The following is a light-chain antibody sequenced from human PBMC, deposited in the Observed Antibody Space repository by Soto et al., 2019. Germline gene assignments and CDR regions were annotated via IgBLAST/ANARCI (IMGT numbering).Light chain of an antibody. Sequence: DIQLTQSPSTLSASVGDRVTITCRASQSVTDWLAWYQQKPGKAPKLLIYDASSLQSGVPSRFSGRGSGTHFSLTISILQPDDFATYYYQQYVCACTFGQGTKVEIK. V-gene: IGKV1-5*01. CDR1: QSVTDW. CDR3: QQYVCACT. CDR2: DAS. J-gene: IGKJ2*02.